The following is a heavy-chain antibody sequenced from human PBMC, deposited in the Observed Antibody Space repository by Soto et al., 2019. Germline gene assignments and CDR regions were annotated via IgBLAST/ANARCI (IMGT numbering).Heavy chain of an antibody. J-gene: IGHJ4*02. CDR1: CVSISSYY. Sequence: SETLSLTCTVSCVSISSYYWSCIRQPPGKGLEWIGYIYYSGSTNYNPSLKSRVTISVDTSKNQFSLKLSSVTAADTAVYYCARDLVGAMNFDYWGQGTLVTVSS. CDR3: ARDLVGAMNFDY. CDR2: IYYSGST. D-gene: IGHD1-26*01. V-gene: IGHV4-59*01.